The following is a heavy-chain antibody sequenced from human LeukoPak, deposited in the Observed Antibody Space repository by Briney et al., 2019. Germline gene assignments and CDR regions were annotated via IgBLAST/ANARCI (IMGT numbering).Heavy chain of an antibody. Sequence: ASVKVSCKASGGTFSSYAISWVRQAPGQGLEWMGGIIPIFGTANYAQKFQGRVTITADESTSTAYMELSSLRSEDTAVYYCARESVDFWSGYRLYYFDYWGQGTLATVSS. CDR1: GGTFSSYA. CDR3: ARESVDFWSGYRLYYFDY. CDR2: IIPIFGTA. J-gene: IGHJ4*02. V-gene: IGHV1-69*01. D-gene: IGHD3-3*01.